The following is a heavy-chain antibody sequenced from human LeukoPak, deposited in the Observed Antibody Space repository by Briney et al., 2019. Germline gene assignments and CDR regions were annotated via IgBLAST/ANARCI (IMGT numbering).Heavy chain of an antibody. CDR1: GGSISSYY. CDR3: ARAEGGWELLTSRNWFDP. D-gene: IGHD1-26*01. Sequence: KPSETLSLTCTVSGGSISSYYWSWIRQPPGKGLEWIGYIYYSGSTNYNPSLKSRVTISVDTSKNQFSLKLSSVTAADTAVYYCARAEGGWELLTSRNWFDPWGQGTLVTVSS. V-gene: IGHV4-59*01. CDR2: IYYSGST. J-gene: IGHJ5*02.